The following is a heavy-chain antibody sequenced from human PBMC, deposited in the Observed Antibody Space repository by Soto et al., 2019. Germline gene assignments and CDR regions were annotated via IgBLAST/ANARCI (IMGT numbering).Heavy chain of an antibody. J-gene: IGHJ4*02. Sequence: QVQLVQSGAEVKKPGSSVKVSCKASGGTFGSYGLSWVLQAPGQGLEWMGGIIPIFGSANYAQKFQGRVTITAHISTSTAYMELSSLRSKDTAVYSCARESGYNFGPFDYWGQGALVTVSS. CDR2: IIPIFGSA. CDR3: ARESGYNFGPFDY. D-gene: IGHD5-12*01. V-gene: IGHV1-69*14. CDR1: GGTFGSYG.